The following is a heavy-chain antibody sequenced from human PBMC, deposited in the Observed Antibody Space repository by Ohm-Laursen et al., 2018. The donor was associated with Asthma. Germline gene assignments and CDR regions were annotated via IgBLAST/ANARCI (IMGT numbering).Heavy chain of an antibody. J-gene: IGHJ5*02. D-gene: IGHD1-14*01. Sequence: TLSLTCTVSGGSITTGGHYWAWIRQHPGKGLEWIEYMYYSGSTRYNPSLRSRIIMSADTSKNKFSLKLTSVTAADTAVYYFARLPRTEGNWFEPWGQGTLVTVSS. CDR3: ARLPRTEGNWFEP. CDR1: GGSITTGGHY. CDR2: MYYSGST. V-gene: IGHV4-31*03.